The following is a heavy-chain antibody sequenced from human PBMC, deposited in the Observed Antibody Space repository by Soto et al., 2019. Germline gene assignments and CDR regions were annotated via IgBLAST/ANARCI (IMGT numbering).Heavy chain of an antibody. CDR3: ARWNYDFWKGMDV. Sequence: GASVKVSCKASGGTFSSYAISWVRQAPGQGLEWMGGIIPIFGTANYAQKFQGRVTITADESTSTAYMELSSLRSEDTAVYYCARWNYDFWKGMDVWGQGTLVTVSS. D-gene: IGHD3-3*01. CDR2: IIPIFGTA. CDR1: GGTFSSYA. J-gene: IGHJ6*02. V-gene: IGHV1-69*13.